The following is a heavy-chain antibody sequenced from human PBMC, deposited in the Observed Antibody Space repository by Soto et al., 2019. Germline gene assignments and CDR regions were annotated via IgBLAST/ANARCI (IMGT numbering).Heavy chain of an antibody. CDR1: GGSISSGGYY. V-gene: IGHV4-31*03. Sequence: SETLSLTCTVSGGSISSGGYYWSWIRQHPGKGLEWIGYIYYSGSTYYNPSLKSRVTISVDTSKNQFSLKLSSVTAADTAVYYCARVVRGRLLYFDYWGQGTLVTVSS. CDR3: ARVVRGRLLYFDY. D-gene: IGHD3-10*01. CDR2: IYYSGST. J-gene: IGHJ4*02.